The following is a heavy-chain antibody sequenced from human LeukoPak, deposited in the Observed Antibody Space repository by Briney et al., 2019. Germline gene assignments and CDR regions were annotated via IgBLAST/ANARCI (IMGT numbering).Heavy chain of an antibody. CDR1: GGSMRNYY. Sequence: PSETLSLTCNVSGGSMRNYYWSWIRQPPGKGLEWIGYISHSGSTKYNPSLKSRVTMSVDTSKNQFSLKLSSVTAADTAVYYCARDRRGDFWSGYYEDYWGQGTLVTVSS. J-gene: IGHJ4*02. V-gene: IGHV4-59*12. CDR3: ARDRRGDFWSGYYEDY. D-gene: IGHD3-3*01. CDR2: ISHSGST.